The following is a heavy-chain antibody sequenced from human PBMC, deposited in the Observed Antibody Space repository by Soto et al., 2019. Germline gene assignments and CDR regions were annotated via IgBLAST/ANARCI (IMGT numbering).Heavy chain of an antibody. Sequence: EVQLVESGGGLVQPGGSLRLSFAASGFTFSYYWMHWVRQAPGQGLVWVSRIHSDGSSTTYADSVKGRFTISRDNAKNTLYLQMNSLRAEDTAVYYCARGDKGAFDMWGQGTMVSVSS. V-gene: IGHV3-74*01. CDR1: GFTFSYYW. D-gene: IGHD2-21*02. J-gene: IGHJ3*02. CDR2: IHSDGSST. CDR3: ARGDKGAFDM.